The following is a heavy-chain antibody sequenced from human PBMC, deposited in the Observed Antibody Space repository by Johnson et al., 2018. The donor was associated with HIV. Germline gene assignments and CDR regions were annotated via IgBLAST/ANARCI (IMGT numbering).Heavy chain of an antibody. Sequence: QVQLVESGGGVVRPGRSLRLSCAASGFTFSSYAMHWVRQAPGKGLEWVAVISYDGSNKYYADSVKGRFTISRDNSKNTLYLQMNSLRAEDTAVYYCAGKTGYDAFDIWGQGTMVTVSS. V-gene: IGHV3-30*14. J-gene: IGHJ3*02. CDR2: ISYDGSNK. D-gene: IGHD7-27*01. CDR1: GFTFSSYA. CDR3: AGKTGYDAFDI.